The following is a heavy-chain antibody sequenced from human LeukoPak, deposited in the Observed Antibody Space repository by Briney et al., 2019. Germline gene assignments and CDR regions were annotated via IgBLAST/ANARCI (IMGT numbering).Heavy chain of an antibody. Sequence: SETLSLTCTVSGGSISSYYWSWIRQPPGKGLEWIGYIYYSGSTNYNPSLKSRVTISVDTSKNQFSLKLSSVTAADTAVYYCARVVSVDTAMVIEDYFDYWGQGTLVTVSS. V-gene: IGHV4-59*01. CDR2: IYYSGST. CDR3: ARVVSVDTAMVIEDYFDY. D-gene: IGHD5-18*01. J-gene: IGHJ4*02. CDR1: GGSISSYY.